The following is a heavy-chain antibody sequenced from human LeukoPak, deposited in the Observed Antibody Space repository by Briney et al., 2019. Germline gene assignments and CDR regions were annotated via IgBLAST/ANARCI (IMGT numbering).Heavy chain of an antibody. D-gene: IGHD6-6*01. J-gene: IGHJ4*02. V-gene: IGHV3-23*01. CDR1: GFTFSNYA. CDR2: ISASGGST. Sequence: GGSLRLSCAASGFTFSNYAMSWVRQAPGKGLERVSTISASGGSTDYADSVKGRFTISRDNSKNTLFLQMNSLRAEDTAVHYCAKGDSSSTLYYFDYWGQGTLVTVSS. CDR3: AKGDSSSTLYYFDY.